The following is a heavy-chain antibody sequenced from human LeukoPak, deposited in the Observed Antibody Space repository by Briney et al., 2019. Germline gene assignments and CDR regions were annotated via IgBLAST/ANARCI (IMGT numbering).Heavy chain of an antibody. CDR3: ASLRYYYDSSGYLFDDY. V-gene: IGHV1-2*06. CDR1: GYTFTGYY. D-gene: IGHD3-22*01. CDR2: INPNSGGT. J-gene: IGHJ4*02. Sequence: ASVKVSCKASGYTFTGYYMHWVRQAPGQGREWMGRINPNSGGTNYAQKFQGRVNMTRDTSISTAYMELSRLRSDDTAVYYCASLRYYYDSSGYLFDDYWGQGTLVTVSS.